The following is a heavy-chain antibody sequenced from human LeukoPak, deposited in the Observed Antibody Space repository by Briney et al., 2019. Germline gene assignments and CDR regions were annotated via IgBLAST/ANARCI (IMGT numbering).Heavy chain of an antibody. CDR1: GFTFSSYS. CDR3: ARARLSVAGDYFDY. V-gene: IGHV3-21*04. Sequence: GGSLRLSCAASGFTFSSYSMNWVRQAPGKGLEWVSSISSSSSYIYYADSVKGRFTISRDNAKNSLYLQMNSLRAEDTAVYYCARARLSVAGDYFDYWGQGTLVTVSS. CDR2: ISSSSSYI. D-gene: IGHD6-19*01. J-gene: IGHJ4*02.